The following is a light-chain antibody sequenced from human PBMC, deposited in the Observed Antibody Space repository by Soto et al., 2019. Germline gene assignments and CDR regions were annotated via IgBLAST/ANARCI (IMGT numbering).Light chain of an antibody. Sequence: EIVSTQSPGTLSLSPGERATLSCSASQSVSSSYLAWYQQKPGQAPRLLIYGASTRATGIPARFSGSGSGTEFTLTISSLQSEDFAVYSCQQYNNWPLTFGGGTKVDIK. CDR1: QSVSSSY. V-gene: IGKV3-15*01. J-gene: IGKJ4*01. CDR2: GAS. CDR3: QQYNNWPLT.